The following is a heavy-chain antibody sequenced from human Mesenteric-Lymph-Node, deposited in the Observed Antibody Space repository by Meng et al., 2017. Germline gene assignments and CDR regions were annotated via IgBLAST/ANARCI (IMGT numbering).Heavy chain of an antibody. CDR1: GYTFTSYA. CDR2: IDPNTGNP. Sequence: LVQSCVKLKPPRAPVKVPFRPPGYTFTSYAINWVRQAPVQGPDWMGWIDPNTGNPTYDQGFTGRFVFSLDTSVSTAYLQINSLRADDTAVYYCARDSPLDGYSLLDYWGQGTLVTVSS. J-gene: IGHJ4*02. CDR3: ARDSPLDGYSLLDY. V-gene: IGHV7-4-1*02. D-gene: IGHD5-24*01.